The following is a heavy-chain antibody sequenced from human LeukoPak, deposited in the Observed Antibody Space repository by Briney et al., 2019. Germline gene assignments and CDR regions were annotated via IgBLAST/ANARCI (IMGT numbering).Heavy chain of an antibody. Sequence: SETLSLTCAVYGGSFSGYYWSWIRQPPGKGLEWIGEINHSGSTNYNPSLKRRVTISVDTSENHFSLKLSSVTAADTAVYYCARESLVRGATNWFDPWGQGTLVTVSS. D-gene: IGHD3-10*01. CDR2: INHSGST. V-gene: IGHV4-34*01. CDR3: ARESLVRGATNWFDP. CDR1: GGSFSGYY. J-gene: IGHJ5*02.